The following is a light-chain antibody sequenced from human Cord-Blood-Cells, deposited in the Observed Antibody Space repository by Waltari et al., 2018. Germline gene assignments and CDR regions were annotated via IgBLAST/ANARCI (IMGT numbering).Light chain of an antibody. V-gene: IGLV2-14*01. CDR1: SSDVGGYNY. CDR2: DVS. J-gene: IGLJ3*02. Sequence: QSALTQPASVSGSPGQPIPISCTGTSSDVGGYNYVSWYQQHPGKAPKLMIYDVSKRPSGVSNRFSGSKSGNTASLTISGLQAEDEADYYCSSYTSSSSWVFGGGTKLTVL. CDR3: SSYTSSSSWV.